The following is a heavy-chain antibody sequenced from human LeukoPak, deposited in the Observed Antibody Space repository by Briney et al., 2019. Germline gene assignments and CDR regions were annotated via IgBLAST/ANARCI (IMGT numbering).Heavy chain of an antibody. Sequence: ASVKVSCKASGYTYTTYGITWVRQAPGQALERMGWISAYNGNTNYAQKFQGRLTITTDTTTRTAYMELRSLRFDDTAVYYCARQAACSSIRCPIDYWGQGTLVTVSS. V-gene: IGHV1-18*01. CDR3: ARQAACSSIRCPIDY. J-gene: IGHJ4*02. CDR1: GYTYTTYG. D-gene: IGHD2-2*01. CDR2: ISAYNGNT.